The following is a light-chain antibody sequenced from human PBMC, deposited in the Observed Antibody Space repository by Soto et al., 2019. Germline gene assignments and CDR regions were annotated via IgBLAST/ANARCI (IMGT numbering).Light chain of an antibody. V-gene: IGKV1-5*03. J-gene: IGKJ2*01. CDR2: KAS. CDR3: QQYHTYPYT. Sequence: DIQMTQSPSTLSASVGGRVTISCRASQSIVNLLAWYQQKPGKAPKLLICKASSLESGVPSRFSGSGSGTEFTLTISSLQPDDFATYYGQQYHTYPYTFGQGTRLEIK. CDR1: QSIVNL.